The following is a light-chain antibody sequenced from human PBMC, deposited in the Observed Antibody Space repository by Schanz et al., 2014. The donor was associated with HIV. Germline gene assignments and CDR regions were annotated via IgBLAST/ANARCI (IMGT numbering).Light chain of an antibody. CDR1: SSNIGINT. J-gene: IGLJ2*01. CDR3: GSWDDSLKGWV. Sequence: QSVLTQPPSVSGTPGQRVTILCSGSSSNIGINTVNWYQHLPGTAPKLLIYNTYHRPSGVPDRFSGSESGTSASLAISGLQSEDEADYYCGSWDDSLKGWVFGGGTKLTVL. V-gene: IGLV1-44*01. CDR2: NTY.